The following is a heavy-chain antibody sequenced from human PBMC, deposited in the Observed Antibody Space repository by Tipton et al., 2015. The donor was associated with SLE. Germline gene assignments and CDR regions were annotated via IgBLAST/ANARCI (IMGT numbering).Heavy chain of an antibody. CDR2: IYSGGST. J-gene: IGHJ4*02. Sequence: SLRLSCAASGFTLSSYAMTWVRQAPGKGLEWVSIIYSGGSTYYADSVKGRFTISRDNSKYMLYLQMNSLRTEDTAVYYCARAPSGRVVGTPTCNGYWGQGTLVTVSS. D-gene: IGHD1-26*01. CDR1: GFTLSSYA. V-gene: IGHV3-53*05. CDR3: ARAPSGRVVGTPTCNGY.